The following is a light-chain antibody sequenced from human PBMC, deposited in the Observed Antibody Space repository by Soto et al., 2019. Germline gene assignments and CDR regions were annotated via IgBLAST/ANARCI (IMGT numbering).Light chain of an antibody. CDR3: AAWDDSLNGYV. Sequence: QSVLTQPPSASGTTGQRVTISSSGSSSNIGSNTVNWYQQFPGTAPKLLIYSSNQRPSGVPDRCSGSKSGTSASLAISGLQSEDEADYYCAAWDDSLNGYVFGTGTKVTVL. CDR1: SSNIGSNT. CDR2: SSN. V-gene: IGLV1-44*01. J-gene: IGLJ1*01.